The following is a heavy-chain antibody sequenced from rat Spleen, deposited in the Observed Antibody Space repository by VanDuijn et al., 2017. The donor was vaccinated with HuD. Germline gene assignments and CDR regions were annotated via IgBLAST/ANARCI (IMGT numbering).Heavy chain of an antibody. V-gene: IGHV5-31*01. CDR1: GFTFNNYW. Sequence: EVQLVETGGGLVQPGRSLKLSCVTSGFTFNNYWMTWIRQAPGKGLEWVASITNNGGSTYYSDFVKGRFTISRDNAKRTLYLHMDSLTSEDTATYYCATGPRILRLDWFAYWGQGTLVTVSS. CDR2: ITNNGGST. D-gene: IGHD1-6*01. CDR3: ATGPRILRLDWFAY. J-gene: IGHJ3*01.